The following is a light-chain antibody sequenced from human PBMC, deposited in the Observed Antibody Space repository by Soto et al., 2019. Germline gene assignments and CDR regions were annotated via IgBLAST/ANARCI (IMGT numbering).Light chain of an antibody. CDR2: WAS. CDR3: QQYYTTPLT. CDR1: QSVLSSSNNKNY. J-gene: IGKJ4*01. Sequence: DIVMTQSPDSLAVSLGERATIKCKSSQSVLSSSNNKNYLAWYQQTPGQPPKPLISWASTRESGVPDRFSGSGSGTDFTLTISSLQSADVAVYYCQQYYTTPLTFGGGTKVEIK. V-gene: IGKV4-1*01.